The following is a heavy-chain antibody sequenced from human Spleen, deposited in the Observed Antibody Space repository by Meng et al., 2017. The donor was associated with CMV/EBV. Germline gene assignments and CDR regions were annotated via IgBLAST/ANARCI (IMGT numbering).Heavy chain of an antibody. CDR1: GGTFSNFP. CDR3: AREARITLVRGLPRTSYLDY. J-gene: IGHJ4*02. D-gene: IGHD3-10*01. V-gene: IGHV1-69*10. Sequence: SVKVSCKASGGTFSNFPISWVRQAPGQGLEWVGGIIPLLGVPNYAQKFQGRVTITADKSTSTAYMELSTLRSEDTAVYYCAREARITLVRGLPRTSYLDYWGQGTLVTVSS. CDR2: IIPLLGVP.